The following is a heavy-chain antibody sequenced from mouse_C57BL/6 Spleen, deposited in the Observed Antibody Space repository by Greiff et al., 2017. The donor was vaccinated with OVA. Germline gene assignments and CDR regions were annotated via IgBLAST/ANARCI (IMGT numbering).Heavy chain of an antibody. CDR3: ASGGSPHYFDY. Sequence: QVQLQQPGAELVKPGASVKLSCKASGYTFTSYWMQWVKQRPGQGLEWIGEIDPSDSYTTYNQKFKGKATLTVDTSSSTAYMQLSSLTSEDSAVYYCASGGSPHYFDYWGQGTTLTVSS. V-gene: IGHV1-50*01. D-gene: IGHD1-1*01. CDR1: GYTFTSYW. CDR2: IDPSDSYT. J-gene: IGHJ2*01.